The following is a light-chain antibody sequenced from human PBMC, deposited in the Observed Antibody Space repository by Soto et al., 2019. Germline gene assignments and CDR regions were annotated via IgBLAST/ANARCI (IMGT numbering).Light chain of an antibody. Sequence: EIVMTQSPATLSVSPGERATLSCRASQSVSSNLAWYQQKPGQAPRLLIYGASTRATGIPARFSGSGSGTEFTLNISSLQSEDFAVYYCKQYNNGPSTFGQGTKVDIK. J-gene: IGKJ1*01. CDR3: KQYNNGPST. CDR2: GAS. CDR1: QSVSSN. V-gene: IGKV3-15*01.